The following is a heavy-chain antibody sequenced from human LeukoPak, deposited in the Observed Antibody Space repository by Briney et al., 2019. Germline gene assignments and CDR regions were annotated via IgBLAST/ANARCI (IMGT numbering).Heavy chain of an antibody. CDR1: GFTVSDNY. CDR3: ARAQGGKIQLWDYYFDY. Sequence: PGGSLRLSCAASGFTVSDNYISWARQAPGKGLEWVALIYSAGTTHADSVRGRFTISRDKSKNMLYLQMNSLRAEDTAVYFCARAQGGKIQLWDYYFDYWGQGTLVTVSS. CDR2: IYSAGTT. V-gene: IGHV3-66*01. J-gene: IGHJ4*02. D-gene: IGHD5-18*01.